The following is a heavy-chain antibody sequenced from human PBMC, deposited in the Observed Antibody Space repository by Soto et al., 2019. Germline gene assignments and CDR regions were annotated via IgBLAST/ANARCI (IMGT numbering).Heavy chain of an antibody. CDR3: ARVSGSYYYGMDV. CDR2: IYHSGST. Sequence: QVQLQESGPGLVKPSGTLSLTCAVSGGSISSSNWWSWVRQPPGKGLEWIGEIYHSGSTNYNPSLKRRVTISVDKSKNQVSLKLSAVTAADTAVYYWARVSGSYYYGMDVWGQGITGTVSS. D-gene: IGHD1-26*01. V-gene: IGHV4-4*02. CDR1: GGSISSSNW. J-gene: IGHJ6*02.